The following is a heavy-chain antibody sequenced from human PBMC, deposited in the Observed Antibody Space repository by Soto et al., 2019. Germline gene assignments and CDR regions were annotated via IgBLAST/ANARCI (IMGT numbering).Heavy chain of an antibody. CDR1: GGTFSSYT. J-gene: IGHJ6*03. V-gene: IGHV1-69*02. CDR2: IIPILGIA. Sequence: WASVKVSCKASGGTFSSYTISWVRQAPGQGLEWMGRIIPILGIANYAQKFQGRVTITADKSTSTAYMELSSLRSEDTAVYYCASSEDWLPPDYYYYMDVWGKGTTVTVSS. D-gene: IGHD3-9*01. CDR3: ASSEDWLPPDYYYYMDV.